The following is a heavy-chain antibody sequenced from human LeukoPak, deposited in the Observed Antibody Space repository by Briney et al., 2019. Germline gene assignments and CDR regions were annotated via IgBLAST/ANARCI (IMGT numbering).Heavy chain of an antibody. D-gene: IGHD2-15*01. CDR3: AREILRDNFDS. Sequence: SETLSLTCTVSGGSISSGNYYYSWIRQPAGKGLEWLGRIYTSGTTNYNPSLKTRVTMSLDTSRNQFSLELTSVTAADTAVYYCAREILRDNFDSWGQGALVTVSS. J-gene: IGHJ4*02. CDR2: IYTSGTT. CDR1: GGSISSGNYY. V-gene: IGHV4-61*02.